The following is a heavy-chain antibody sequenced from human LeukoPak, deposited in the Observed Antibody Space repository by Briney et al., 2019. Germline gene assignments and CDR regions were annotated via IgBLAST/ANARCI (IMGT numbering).Heavy chain of an antibody. Sequence: PGGSLRLSCAASGFTFRTVWMNWVRQAPGRGLEWVGRLKSQTDGGTTDYAAPVKGRFTISRDDSKNTLYLQMNSLKTEDTAVYYCTTDLDGYSYNYWGQGTLVTVSS. CDR1: GFTFRTVW. D-gene: IGHD5-18*01. V-gene: IGHV3-15*01. CDR3: TTDLDGYSYNY. CDR2: LKSQTDGGTT. J-gene: IGHJ4*02.